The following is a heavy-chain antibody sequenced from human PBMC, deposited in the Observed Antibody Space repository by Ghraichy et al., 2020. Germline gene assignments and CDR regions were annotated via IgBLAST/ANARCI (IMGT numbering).Heavy chain of an antibody. J-gene: IGHJ4*02. CDR3: ARDGGGLYLGDYFDL. V-gene: IGHV3-21*01. CDR1: GFTLSDYS. D-gene: IGHD3-3*01. Sequence: GGSLRLSCAASGFTLSDYSINWVRQAPGRGLEWVSSIYRSNTYYAESLRGRITISRDDAKTSVFLQMNSLRAEDTAVYYCARDGGGLYLGDYFDLWGQGTLVTVSS. CDR2: IYRSNT.